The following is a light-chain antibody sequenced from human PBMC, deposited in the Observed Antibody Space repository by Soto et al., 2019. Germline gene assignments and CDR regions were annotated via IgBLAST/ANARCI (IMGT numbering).Light chain of an antibody. CDR1: QGIRND. CDR2: AAS. J-gene: IGKJ1*01. Sequence: AIQMTQSPSSLSASVGDRVTITCRASQGIRNDLAWYQEKPGKAPKLLIYAASTLPTGVPSRFRGSGSGTYFTLTISSLQPEDFATYYCLQDYNYPRTFGQGTKLEIK. CDR3: LQDYNYPRT. V-gene: IGKV1-6*01.